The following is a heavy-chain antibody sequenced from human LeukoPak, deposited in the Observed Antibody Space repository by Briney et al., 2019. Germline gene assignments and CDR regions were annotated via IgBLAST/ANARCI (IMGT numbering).Heavy chain of an antibody. D-gene: IGHD3-3*01. V-gene: IGHV4-34*01. CDR3: ARDESYYDFWSGYYQNWFDP. Sequence: SETLSLTCAVYGGSFSGYYWSWIRQPPGKGLEWIGEINHSGSTNYNPSLKSRVTISVDTSKNQFSLKLNSVTAADTAVYYCARDESYYDFWSGYYQNWFDPWGQGTLVTVSS. CDR2: INHSGST. CDR1: GGSFSGYY. J-gene: IGHJ5*02.